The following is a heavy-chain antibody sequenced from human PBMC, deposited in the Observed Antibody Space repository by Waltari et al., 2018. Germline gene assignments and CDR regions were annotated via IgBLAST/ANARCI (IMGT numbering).Heavy chain of an antibody. D-gene: IGHD2-2*01. V-gene: IGHV4-34*01. J-gene: IGHJ6*02. Sequence: QVQLQQWGAGLLEPSETLSLTCAVYGGSISGYYWSWIRQPPGKGLEWIGEINHSGSTNYNPSLKSRVTISVDTSKNQFSLKLSSVTAADTAVYYCAREPLYCSRTSCQQGSYYYYGMDVWGQGTTVTVSS. CDR2: INHSGST. CDR1: GGSISGYY. CDR3: AREPLYCSRTSCQQGSYYYYGMDV.